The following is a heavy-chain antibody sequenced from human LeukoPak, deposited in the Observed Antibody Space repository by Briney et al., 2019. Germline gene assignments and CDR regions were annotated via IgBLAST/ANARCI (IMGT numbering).Heavy chain of an antibody. CDR2: ISGSGVST. J-gene: IGHJ3*02. CDR1: GFTFSYYA. D-gene: IGHD6-19*01. V-gene: IGHV3-23*01. CDR3: AKAKSGWGDYDGFHI. Sequence: GGSLRLSCAASGFTFSYYAMTWVRQAPGKGLEWVSGISGSGVSTYYADSVKGRFTISRENSKNALYLQMDSLRAEDTALYYCAKAKSGWGDYDGFHIWGQGTTVTVFS.